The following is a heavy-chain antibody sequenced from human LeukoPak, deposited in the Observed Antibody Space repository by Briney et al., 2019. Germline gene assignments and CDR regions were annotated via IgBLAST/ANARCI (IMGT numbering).Heavy chain of an antibody. CDR1: GFTFDDYA. J-gene: IGHJ4*02. V-gene: IGHV3-9*01. CDR2: ISWNSGSI. Sequence: GGSLRLSCAASGFTFDDYAMHWVRHAPGKGLEWVSGISWNSGSIGYADSVKGRFIISRDNAKNSLYLQMNSLRAEDTALYYCAKDYGSGSPFDYWGQGTLVTVSS. D-gene: IGHD3-10*01. CDR3: AKDYGSGSPFDY.